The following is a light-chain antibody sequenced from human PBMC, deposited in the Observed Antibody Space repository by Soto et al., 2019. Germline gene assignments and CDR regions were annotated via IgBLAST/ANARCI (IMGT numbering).Light chain of an antibody. CDR3: QQYHAYPYS. V-gene: IGKV1-5*03. Sequence: DIQMTQSPSTLSASVGDRVTLTYRASQSIIIWLAWYQQKPGKAPKVLIYEASNLQSGVPSRFSGSGSGTEFTLTISSLQPDDFATYYCQQYHAYPYSFGQGTKLEI. J-gene: IGKJ2*03. CDR2: EAS. CDR1: QSIIIW.